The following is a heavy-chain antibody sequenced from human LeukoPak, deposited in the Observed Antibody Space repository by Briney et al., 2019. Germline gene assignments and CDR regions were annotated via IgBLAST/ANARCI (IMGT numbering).Heavy chain of an antibody. CDR2: ISSSSSYI. V-gene: IGHV3-21*01. CDR1: GFTFSSYS. CDR3: ARDHTSGTTGGAFDI. Sequence: GFLRLSCAASGFTFSSYSMNWVRQAPGKGLEWVSSISSSSSYIYYADSVKGRFTISRDNAKNSLYLQMNSLRAEDTAVYYCARDHTSGTTGGAFDIWGQGTMVTVSS. J-gene: IGHJ3*02. D-gene: IGHD1-14*01.